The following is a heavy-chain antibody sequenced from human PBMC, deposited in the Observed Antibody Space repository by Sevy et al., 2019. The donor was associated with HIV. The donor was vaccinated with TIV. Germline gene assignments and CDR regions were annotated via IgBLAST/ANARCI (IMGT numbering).Heavy chain of an antibody. Sequence: GGSLRLSCVGFGFTSSDYYMSWIRQAPGKGLEWVSYISGSGSTIDYADSVKGRFTISRDNAKNSLYLKMNSLRAEDTAVYYCAKGFCSGATCPRDYYYYGMDVWGQGTTVTVSS. CDR2: ISGSGSTI. V-gene: IGHV3-11*01. CDR3: AKGFCSGATCPRDYYYYGMDV. D-gene: IGHD2-15*01. J-gene: IGHJ6*02. CDR1: GFTSSDYY.